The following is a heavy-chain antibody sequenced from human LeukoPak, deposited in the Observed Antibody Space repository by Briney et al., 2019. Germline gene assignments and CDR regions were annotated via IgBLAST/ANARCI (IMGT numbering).Heavy chain of an antibody. CDR1: GFTLSSYS. D-gene: IGHD2-21*01. V-gene: IGHV3-21*03. CDR3: TTSSYCEKNVCQTYFDF. CDR2: ISSSSSYM. Sequence: GGSLRLSCAASGFTLSSYSMTWVRQAPGKGLEWVSFISSSSSYMYYAESVKGRFTMSRDNAKNSLYLQMNSLRAEDTAVYYCTTSSYCEKNVCQTYFDFWGQGTLVTVSS. J-gene: IGHJ4*02.